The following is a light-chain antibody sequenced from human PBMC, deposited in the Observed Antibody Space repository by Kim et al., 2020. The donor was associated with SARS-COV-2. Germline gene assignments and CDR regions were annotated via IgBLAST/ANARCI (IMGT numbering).Light chain of an antibody. V-gene: IGKV3-15*01. CDR3: QQYANWPPFT. CDR1: QSVASN. CDR2: DAS. Sequence: EIVLTQPPVTLSVSPGERATLSCRASQSVASNLAWYQQKPGQAPRLLIYDASTRATGLPARFSGSGSGTEFTLTISSLQSEDFAVYYCQQYANWPPFTFGQGTRREIK. J-gene: IGKJ5*01.